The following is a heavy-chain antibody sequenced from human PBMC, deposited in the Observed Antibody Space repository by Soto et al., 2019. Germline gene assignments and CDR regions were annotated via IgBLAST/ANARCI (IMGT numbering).Heavy chain of an antibody. CDR3: AKSGPTNYFDY. V-gene: IGHV3-23*01. CDR2: IGDGGRFT. J-gene: IGHJ4*02. D-gene: IGHD1-26*01. Sequence: PVVSQLHCKRAAECKFVDYAVRRVRQAPGKGLEWVSTIGDGGRFTYVADSVKGRFSISRDDSRNMVFLQMTSLSAEDTAIYYCAKSGPTNYFDYWGQGSLATVS. CDR1: ECKFVDYA.